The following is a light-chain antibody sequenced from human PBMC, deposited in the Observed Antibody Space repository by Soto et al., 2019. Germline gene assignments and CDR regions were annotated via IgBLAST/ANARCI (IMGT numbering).Light chain of an antibody. CDR3: CSYAGSYTVV. CDR2: DVN. Sequence: QSVLTQPRSVSGSPGQSVTISCTGTTSDVGSYNYVSWYRQHPGEAPKLMIYDVNKRPSGVPDRFSGSKSGNTASLTISGLQSEDEADYYCCSYAGSYTVVFGGGTKLPVL. CDR1: TSDVGSYNY. J-gene: IGLJ3*02. V-gene: IGLV2-11*01.